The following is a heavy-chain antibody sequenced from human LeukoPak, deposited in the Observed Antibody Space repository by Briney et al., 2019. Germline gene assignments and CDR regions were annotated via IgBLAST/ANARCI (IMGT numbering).Heavy chain of an antibody. CDR2: IIPIIGTA. J-gene: IGHJ1*01. Sequence: SVKVSCKASGGTFSSYAISWVRQAPGQGLEWMGGIIPIIGTANYAQKFQGRVTTTADESTSTAYMELSSLGSEDTAVYYCAREGPWSSSSWYGYFQHWGQGTLVTVSS. CDR3: AREGPWSSSSWYGYFQH. V-gene: IGHV1-69*13. CDR1: GGTFSSYA. D-gene: IGHD6-13*01.